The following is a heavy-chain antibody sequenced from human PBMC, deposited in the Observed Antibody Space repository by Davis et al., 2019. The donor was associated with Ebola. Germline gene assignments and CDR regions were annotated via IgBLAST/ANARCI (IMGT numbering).Heavy chain of an antibody. CDR3: ARDSRFFDL. J-gene: IGHJ2*01. Sequence: GGSLRLSCAVSGITVSINHMSWVRQAPGKGLEWVAVLYSSTTSYADSVKGRFTISRDNAKKSLFLQMNSLRDEDTAIYYCARDSRFFDLWGRGTLVTVSS. V-gene: IGHV3-53*01. CDR2: LYSSTT. CDR1: GITVSINH.